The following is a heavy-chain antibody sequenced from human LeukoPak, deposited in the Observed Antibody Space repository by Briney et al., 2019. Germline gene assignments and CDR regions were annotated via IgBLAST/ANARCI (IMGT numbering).Heavy chain of an antibody. CDR3: ARVNGVDV. V-gene: IGHV1-18*01. CDR2: ISAYNGNT. Sequence: ASVKVSCKASGYTFTSYGISWVRQAPGQGLEWMGWISAYNGNTNYAQKFQGRVTITADESTSTAYMELSSLRSEDTAVYYCARVNGVDVWGQGTTVTVSS. J-gene: IGHJ6*02. CDR1: GYTFTSYG. D-gene: IGHD3-10*01.